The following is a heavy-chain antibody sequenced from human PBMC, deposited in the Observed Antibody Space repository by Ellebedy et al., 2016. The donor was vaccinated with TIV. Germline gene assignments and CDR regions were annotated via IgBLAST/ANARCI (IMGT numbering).Heavy chain of an antibody. J-gene: IGHJ4*02. CDR1: GYTLTELS. CDR2: FDPEDGET. V-gene: IGHV1-24*01. D-gene: IGHD6-13*01. Sequence: ASVKVSCXVSGYTLTELSMHWVRQAPGKGLEWMGGFDPEDGETIYAQKFQGRVTMTEDTSTDTAYMELSSLRSEDTAVYYCATVRQQLVHFDYWGQGTLVTVSS. CDR3: ATVRQQLVHFDY.